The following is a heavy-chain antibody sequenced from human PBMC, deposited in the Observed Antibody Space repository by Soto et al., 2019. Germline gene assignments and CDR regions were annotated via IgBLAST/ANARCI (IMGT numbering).Heavy chain of an antibody. CDR2: IIPTVGTA. Sequence: QVQLVQSGAEVKKPGSSVKVSCKASGGTFSSYAISWVRQAPGHGLECMVGIIPTVGTANYAQKFQGRVTITADEPTNTLYKWLSSLRSEETAVYYCTSPPLHFIGLDSVKYYGRMAVCGQGTTVTDSS. CDR1: GGTFSSYA. V-gene: IGHV1-69*01. CDR3: TSPPLHFIGLDSVKYYGRMAV. D-gene: IGHD3-16*02. J-gene: IGHJ6*02.